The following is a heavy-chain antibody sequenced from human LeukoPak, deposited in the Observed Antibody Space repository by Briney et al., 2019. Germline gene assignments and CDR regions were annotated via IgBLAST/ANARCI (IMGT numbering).Heavy chain of an antibody. CDR2: IYTSGST. J-gene: IGHJ5*02. CDR3: ARDQACGGNSVGWFDP. V-gene: IGHV4-61*02. D-gene: IGHD4-23*01. CDR1: GGSISSGSYY. Sequence: PSETLSLTCTVSGGSISSGSYYWSWIRQPAGKGLEWIGRIYTSGSTNYNPSLKSRVTISVDTSKNQFSLKLSSVTAADTAVYYCARDQACGGNSVGWFDPWGQATLVTVSS.